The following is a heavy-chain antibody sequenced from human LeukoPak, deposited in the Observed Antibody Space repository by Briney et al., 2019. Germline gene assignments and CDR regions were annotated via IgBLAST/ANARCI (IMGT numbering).Heavy chain of an antibody. CDR2: ISVNGVTT. Sequence: GGSLRLSCAASGFTFSSYAMSWVRQAPGEGLKWVSRISVNGVTTYYADSVKGRFTISRDNSRNTLFLQMNSLRAEDTAVYYGAKEVFGKNYVGFDYWGKETLVTSPQ. D-gene: IGHD3-10*02. CDR3: AKEVFGKNYVGFDY. J-gene: IGHJ4*02. CDR1: GFTFSSYA. V-gene: IGHV3-23*01.